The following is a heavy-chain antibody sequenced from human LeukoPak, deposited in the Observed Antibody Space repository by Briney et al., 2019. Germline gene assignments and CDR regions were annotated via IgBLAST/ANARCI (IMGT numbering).Heavy chain of an antibody. CDR3: VRDIDL. CDR1: GFTFSSYS. Sequence: GGSLRLSCAASGFTFSSYSMNWVRQAPGKGLEWVANIKEDGSEIYYLASVKGRFTISRDNARNSVFLQMNSLRVEDTAVYYCVRDIDLWGQGTLVTVSS. J-gene: IGHJ5*02. CDR2: IKEDGSEI. V-gene: IGHV3-7*01.